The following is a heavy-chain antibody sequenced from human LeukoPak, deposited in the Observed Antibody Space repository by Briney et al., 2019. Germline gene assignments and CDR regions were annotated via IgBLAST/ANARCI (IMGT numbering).Heavy chain of an antibody. CDR1: GGSISSSSHF. CDR2: IYYSGNT. J-gene: IGHJ4*02. D-gene: IGHD2-15*01. V-gene: IGHV4-39*01. Sequence: SETLSLTCTVSGGSISSSSHFWSWIRQPPGKGLEWIGSIYYSGNTYYNSSLKSHVTISVDTSKNQFSVKLSSVTAADTVVYYCARHENIVVVVAATGFDNWGQGTLVTVSS. CDR3: ARHENIVVVVAATGFDN.